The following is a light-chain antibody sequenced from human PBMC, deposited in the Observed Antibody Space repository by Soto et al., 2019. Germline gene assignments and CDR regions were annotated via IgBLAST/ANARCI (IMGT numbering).Light chain of an antibody. Sequence: QSVLTQPPSASGTPGPTIAISCSGGSSNIGSHTVNWFQQLPGTAPRLLIYSNTQRPSGVPDRFSGSKSGTSASLAISGLQSEYEGDYYCATWDGSLNGVVFGGGTKVTVL. CDR3: ATWDGSLNGVV. V-gene: IGLV1-44*01. CDR1: SSNIGSHT. J-gene: IGLJ2*01. CDR2: SNT.